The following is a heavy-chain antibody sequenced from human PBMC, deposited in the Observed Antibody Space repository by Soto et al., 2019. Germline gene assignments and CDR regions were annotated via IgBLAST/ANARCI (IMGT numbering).Heavy chain of an antibody. D-gene: IGHD6-19*01. CDR3: AKGYGGWPRGAPVDY. CDR2: ISGSGGST. V-gene: IGHV3-23*01. Sequence: EVQLLESGGGLVQPGGSLRLSCAASGFTFSSYAMSWVRQAPGKGLEWVSAISGSGGSTYYADSVKGRFTISRDNSKNTPYLQMNSLRAEDTAVYYCAKGYGGWPRGAPVDYWGQGTLVTVSS. CDR1: GFTFSSYA. J-gene: IGHJ4*02.